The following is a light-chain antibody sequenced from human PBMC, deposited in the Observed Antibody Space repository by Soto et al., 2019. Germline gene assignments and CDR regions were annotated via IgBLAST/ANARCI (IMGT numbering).Light chain of an antibody. CDR1: SGSVSTNNY. CDR3: VLYMGRGIWV. J-gene: IGLJ3*02. V-gene: IGLV8-61*01. Sequence: QTVVTQEPSFSVSPGGTVTLTCALSSGSVSTNNYPSWCQQTPGQPPRTLIFRTNTRSSGVPDRFSGSILGSKAALTITGAQADDEPDYYCVLYMGRGIWVFGGGTKLTVL. CDR2: RTN.